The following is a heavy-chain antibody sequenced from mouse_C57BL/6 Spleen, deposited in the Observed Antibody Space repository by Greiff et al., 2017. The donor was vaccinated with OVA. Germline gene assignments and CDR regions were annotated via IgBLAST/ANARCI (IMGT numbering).Heavy chain of an antibody. J-gene: IGHJ4*01. Sequence: QVQLQQPGAELVRPGSSVKLSCKASGYTFTSYWMDWVKQRPGQGLEWIGNIYPSDSETHYNQKFKDKATLTVDKSSSTAYMQLSSLTSEDSAVYYCARNYYGSSYGDWGQGTSVTVSS. D-gene: IGHD1-1*01. V-gene: IGHV1-61*01. CDR1: GYTFTSYW. CDR3: ARNYYGSSYGD. CDR2: IYPSDSET.